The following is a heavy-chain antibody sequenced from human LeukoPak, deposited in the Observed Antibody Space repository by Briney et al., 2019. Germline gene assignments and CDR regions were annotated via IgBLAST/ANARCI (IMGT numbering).Heavy chain of an antibody. CDR1: GGSISSYY. V-gene: IGHV4-4*07. J-gene: IGHJ6*03. CDR2: IDTSGNT. Sequence: SETLSLTCTVSGGSISSYYWSWIRQPAGKGLEWIGRIDTSGNTNYKPSLKSRVTMSVDTSKNQFSLKLNSVTAADTAVYYCARDGVIWWLRVRDYYYMDVWGKGTTVTVSS. CDR3: ARDGVIWWLRVRDYYYMDV. D-gene: IGHD5-12*01.